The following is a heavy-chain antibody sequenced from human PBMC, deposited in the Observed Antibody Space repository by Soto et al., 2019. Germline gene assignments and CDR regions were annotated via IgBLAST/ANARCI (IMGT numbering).Heavy chain of an antibody. Sequence: QVQLVQSGAEEKKPGASVKVSCKASGYTFTGYAMPWVRQAPGQRLEWMGWINAGNGNTKYSQKFQGRVTITRDTSASTAYMELSSLRSEDTAVYYCARAVAVPADFDYWGQGPLVTVSS. CDR2: INAGNGNT. J-gene: IGHJ4*02. V-gene: IGHV1-3*05. D-gene: IGHD6-19*01. CDR1: GYTFTGYA. CDR3: ARAVAVPADFDY.